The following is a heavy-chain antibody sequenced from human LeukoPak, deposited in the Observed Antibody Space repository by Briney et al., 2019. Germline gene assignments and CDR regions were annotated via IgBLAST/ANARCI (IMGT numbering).Heavy chain of an antibody. CDR2: IYYGGST. D-gene: IGHD5-18*01. V-gene: IGHV4-30-4*08. CDR3: ARSPYRLFYFDY. J-gene: IGHJ4*02. CDR1: GGSNINSDYY. Sequence: SETLSLTCTVSGGSNINSDYYWGWIRQPPGKGLEWIGYIYYGGSTYYNPSLKSRLTISVDTSKNQFSLKLSSVTAADTAVYYCARSPYRLFYFDYWGQGTLVTVSS.